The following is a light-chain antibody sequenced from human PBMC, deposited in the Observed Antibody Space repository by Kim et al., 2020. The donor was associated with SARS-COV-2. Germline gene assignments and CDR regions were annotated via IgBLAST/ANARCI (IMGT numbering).Light chain of an antibody. CDR2: DVS. Sequence: QSALTQPRSVSGSPGQSVTISCTGTSSDVGGYNYVSWYQQHPGKAPKLMIYDVSKRPSGVPDRFSGSKSGNTASLTISGLQAEDEADYYCCSYAGSYTFWVFGEGTRLTVL. V-gene: IGLV2-11*01. J-gene: IGLJ3*02. CDR1: SSDVGGYNY. CDR3: CSYAGSYTFWV.